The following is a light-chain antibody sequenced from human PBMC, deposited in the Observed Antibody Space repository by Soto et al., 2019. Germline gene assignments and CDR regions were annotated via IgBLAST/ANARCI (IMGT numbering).Light chain of an antibody. Sequence: IQLTQSPSSLSASVGDRVTITCRASQDIAIYLAWYQQKPGEAPKLLIYAASTLYGGVPSRFSGSGSGTDFALTITSLQAEDFAMYYCQQYGSSPFTFGGGTKVEIK. J-gene: IGKJ4*01. CDR3: QQYGSSPFT. CDR2: AAS. CDR1: QDIAIY. V-gene: IGKV1-9*01.